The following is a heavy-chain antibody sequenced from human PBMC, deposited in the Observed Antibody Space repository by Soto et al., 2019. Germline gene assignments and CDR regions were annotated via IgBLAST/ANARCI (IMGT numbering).Heavy chain of an antibody. CDR3: VRAKQKVLLQVYGIDV. D-gene: IGHD3-22*01. CDR1: GFTLSSHA. Sequence: PGGSLRLSCAASGFTLSSHAMTWVRQAPGKGLEWVSVISYSGETTFYADSVRGRFTIFRDNSKNTLDLKMNSLRAEDTAVYYCVRAKQKVLLQVYGIDVWGQGSAVTVSS. J-gene: IGHJ6*02. V-gene: IGHV3-23*01. CDR2: ISYSGETT.